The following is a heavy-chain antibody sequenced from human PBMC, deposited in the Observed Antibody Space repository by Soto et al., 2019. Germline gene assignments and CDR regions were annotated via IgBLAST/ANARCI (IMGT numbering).Heavy chain of an antibody. CDR2: ISPSGDIT. CDR1: GFTFRSYI. J-gene: IGHJ4*02. Sequence: EVQLLESGGDFVQPGGSLRLSCAASGFTFRSYILTWVRQAPGKGLEWVSVISPSGDITLYADSVKGRFSISRDNSRSTVYLQMNTLRVEDMALYYCARYEVPGIRSAPDFWGQGTLVTVSS. D-gene: IGHD3-3*02. CDR3: ARYEVPGIRSAPDF. V-gene: IGHV3-23*01.